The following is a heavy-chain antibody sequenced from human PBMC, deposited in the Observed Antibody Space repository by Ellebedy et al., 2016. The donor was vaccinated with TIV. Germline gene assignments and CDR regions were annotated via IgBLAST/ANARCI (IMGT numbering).Heavy chain of an antibody. CDR1: GFTFSHYG. J-gene: IGHJ4*02. CDR3: ARDPRVVIPAAMDY. V-gene: IGHV3-33*01. D-gene: IGHD2-2*01. CDR2: IWYDGRHK. Sequence: GESLKISCAASGFTFSHYGMHWVRQAPGKGLEWVALIWYDGRHKFYGNSVKGRFTISRDDSRRTLSLQMDSLRAEETAVYYCARDPRVVIPAAMDYWGQGTRVTVAS.